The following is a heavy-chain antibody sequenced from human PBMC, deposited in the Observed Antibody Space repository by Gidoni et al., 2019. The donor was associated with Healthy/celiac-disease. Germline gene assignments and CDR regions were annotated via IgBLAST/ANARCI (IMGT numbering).Heavy chain of an antibody. CDR2: IIPILGIA. Sequence: QVQLVQSGAEVKKPGSSVKVSCKASGGTFSSYAISWVRQAPGQGLEWMGRIIPILGIANYAQKFQGRVTITADKSTSTAYMELSSLRSEDTAVYYCARGPPPNIVATTLLLDYYYYMDVWGKGTTVTVSS. V-gene: IGHV1-69*04. D-gene: IGHD5-12*01. J-gene: IGHJ6*03. CDR1: GGTFSSYA. CDR3: ARGPPPNIVATTLLLDYYYYMDV.